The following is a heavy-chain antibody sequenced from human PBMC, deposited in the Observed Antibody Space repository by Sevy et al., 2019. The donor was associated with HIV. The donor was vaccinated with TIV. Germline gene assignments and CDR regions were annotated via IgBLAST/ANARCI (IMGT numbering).Heavy chain of an antibody. D-gene: IGHD3-16*02. V-gene: IGHV3-23*01. Sequence: GGSLRLSCAASGFTLSNYAMNWVRQAPGKGLEWVSGISGSGGSTYYADSVKGRFTISRDNSKNTVLLQMNSLRPEDTAVYYCAKDLSGLPEYFQQWGQGSLVTVSS. CDR1: GFTLSNYA. CDR3: AKDLSGLPEYFQQ. J-gene: IGHJ1*01. CDR2: ISGSGGST.